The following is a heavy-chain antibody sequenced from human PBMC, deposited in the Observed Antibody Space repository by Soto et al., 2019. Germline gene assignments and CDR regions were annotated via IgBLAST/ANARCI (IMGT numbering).Heavy chain of an antibody. Sequence: QVQLVGSGGGVVQPGRSLRLSCAASGFTFSAFGMHWVRQAPGKGLEWVTFISDDGSNKVYADSVKGRVTISRDNSMNTLSLQMNSLRPEDTAVYYCAKPRKDMRDAFDVWGQGTMVTVSS. CDR3: AKPRKDMRDAFDV. CDR1: GFTFSAFG. CDR2: ISDDGSNK. D-gene: IGHD2-15*01. V-gene: IGHV3-30*18. J-gene: IGHJ3*01.